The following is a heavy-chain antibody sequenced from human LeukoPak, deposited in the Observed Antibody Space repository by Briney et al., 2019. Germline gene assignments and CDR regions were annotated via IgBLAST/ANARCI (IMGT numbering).Heavy chain of an antibody. CDR2: INHSGST. V-gene: IGHV4-34*01. D-gene: IGHD2-21*02. J-gene: IGHJ4*02. CDR3: AIEQLAYCGGDCYTLSYYFDY. CDR1: GGSFSGYY. Sequence: PSETLSLTCAVYGGSFSGYYWSWIRQPPGKGLEWIGEINHSGSTNYDPSLKSRVSISVDTSKNQFSLKLSSVTAADTAVYYCAIEQLAYCGGDCYTLSYYFDYWGQGTLVTVSS.